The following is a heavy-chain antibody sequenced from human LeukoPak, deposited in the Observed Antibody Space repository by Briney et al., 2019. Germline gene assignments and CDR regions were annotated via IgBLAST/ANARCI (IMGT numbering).Heavy chain of an antibody. D-gene: IGHD4-23*01. CDR1: GISINTYY. CDR2: VHHTGSA. V-gene: IGHV4-59*01. J-gene: IGHJ4*02. CDR3: ARESDDYGGNSVSLGNRGFDY. Sequence: SETLSLTCTVSGISINTYYWSWIRQPPGKGLEWIGYVHHTGSADYNPSLRSRVTISLDTSKNQFSLKLTSATAADTAVYYCARESDDYGGNSVSLGNRGFDYWGQGTLVTVSS.